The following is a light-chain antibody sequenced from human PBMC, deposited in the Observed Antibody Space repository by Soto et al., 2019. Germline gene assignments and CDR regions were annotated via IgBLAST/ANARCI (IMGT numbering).Light chain of an antibody. CDR1: TGAVTSGYY. CDR2: STS. CDR3: LLYYGGAQAV. J-gene: IGLJ2*01. Sequence: QTVVTQEPSLTVSPGGTVTLTCASSTGAVTSGYYPNWFQQKPGQAPWALIYSTSNKHSWTPARFSGSLLGGKAALTLSGVQPEDEAEYYCLLYYGGAQAVFGGGTKLTVL. V-gene: IGLV7-43*01.